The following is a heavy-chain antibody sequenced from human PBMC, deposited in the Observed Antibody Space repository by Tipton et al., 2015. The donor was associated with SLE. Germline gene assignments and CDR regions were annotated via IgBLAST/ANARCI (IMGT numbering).Heavy chain of an antibody. V-gene: IGHV4-34*01. D-gene: IGHD6-13*01. CDR3: AGAVGTAAGLRDY. CDR1: RGSLRGYY. J-gene: IGHJ4*02. Sequence: TLSLTRAVSRGSLRGYYWSWIRQPPGMVLAWIGEINHSGITTSNPSLTSRLIISVDTSKNQFSLKLSSVTAADTAVYYCAGAVGTAAGLRDYWGQGTLVTVSS. CDR2: INHSGIT.